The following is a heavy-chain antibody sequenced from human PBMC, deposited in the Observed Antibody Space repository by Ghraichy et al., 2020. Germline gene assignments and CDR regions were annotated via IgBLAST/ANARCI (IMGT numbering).Heavy chain of an antibody. V-gene: IGHV4-38-2*02. CDR2: IYHSGST. Sequence: SETLSLTCAVSGYSISSGYYWGWIRQPPGKGLEWIGSIYHSGSTYYNPSLKSRVTISVDTSKNQFSLKLSSVTAADTAVYYCARDHCSSTSCYSAFDIWGQGTMVTVSS. CDR3: ARDHCSSTSCYSAFDI. D-gene: IGHD2-2*01. J-gene: IGHJ3*02. CDR1: GYSISSGYY.